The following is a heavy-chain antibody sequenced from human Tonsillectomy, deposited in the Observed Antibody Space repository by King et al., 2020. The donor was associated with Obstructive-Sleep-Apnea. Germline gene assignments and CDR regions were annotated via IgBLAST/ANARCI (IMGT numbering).Heavy chain of an antibody. CDR2: ISDTSDYI. CDR1: GFTFRSYY. J-gene: IGHJ3*02. Sequence: VQLVESGGGLGKPGGCLRRSCAASGFTFRSYYMTWVRQAPGKGLEGGSSISDTSDYIYYADSLKGLFTISRDNAKNSLYLQMNSLRVEDTAVYYCATISRAFDIWGQGTMVTVSS. CDR3: ATISRAFDI. D-gene: IGHD5-24*01. V-gene: IGHV3-21*01.